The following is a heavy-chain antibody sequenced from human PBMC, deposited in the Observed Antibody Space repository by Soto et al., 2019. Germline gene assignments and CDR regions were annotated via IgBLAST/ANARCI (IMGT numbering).Heavy chain of an antibody. V-gene: IGHV1-3*01. CDR3: ARDSIAAAGTPTLSY. CDR2: IDGVNGNT. J-gene: IGHJ4*02. Sequence: VSVKVSCKASGYTFTDYSMPWVRQAPGQRLEWMGWIDGVNGNTKYSQEFQGRVTTTTDTSASTAYMELRSLRSDDTAVYYCARDSIAAAGTPTLSYWGQGTLVTVP. D-gene: IGHD6-13*01. CDR1: GYTFTDYS.